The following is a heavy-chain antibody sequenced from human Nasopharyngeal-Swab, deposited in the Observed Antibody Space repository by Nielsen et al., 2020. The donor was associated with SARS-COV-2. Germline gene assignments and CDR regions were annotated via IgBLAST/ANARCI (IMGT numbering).Heavy chain of an antibody. Sequence: SETLSLTCTVSGRSISGSDWWSWVRQPPGKGLEWIGETSPDGGTNYNPSLKSRVVVSVDRSKNQFSLRLNSVTAADTAVYYCASSSSEKRGHDSWGQGTLVAVSS. J-gene: IGHJ4*02. CDR1: GRSISGSDW. V-gene: IGHV4-4*02. CDR3: ASSSSEKRGHDS. CDR2: TSPDGGT. D-gene: IGHD3-16*01.